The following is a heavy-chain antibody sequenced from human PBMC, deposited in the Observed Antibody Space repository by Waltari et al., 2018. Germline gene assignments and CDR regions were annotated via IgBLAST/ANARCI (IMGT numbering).Heavy chain of an antibody. CDR3: STRHY. Sequence: EVQLVESGGDLVQPGGSLRLFCAASGFTVSNNYMSWVRQAPGKGLEWVSLIYSGGTTHYADSVKGRFTISRDKSNNTLYLQMNSLRAEDTSVYYCSTRHYWGQGTLVTVSS. V-gene: IGHV3-66*01. CDR2: IYSGGTT. CDR1: GFTVSNNY. J-gene: IGHJ4*02.